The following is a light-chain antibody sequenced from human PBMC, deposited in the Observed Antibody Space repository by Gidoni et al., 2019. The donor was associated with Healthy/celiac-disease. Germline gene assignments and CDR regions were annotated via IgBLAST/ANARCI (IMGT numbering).Light chain of an antibody. CDR2: AAS. Sequence: DIQKTPSPPSLSASVGDRVTITCRASQSISSYLNWYQQKPGKAPKLLIYAASSLQSGVPSRFSGSGSGTDFTLTISSLQPEDFATYYCQQSYSTPYTFGQGTKLEIK. J-gene: IGKJ2*01. V-gene: IGKV1-39*01. CDR3: QQSYSTPYT. CDR1: QSISSY.